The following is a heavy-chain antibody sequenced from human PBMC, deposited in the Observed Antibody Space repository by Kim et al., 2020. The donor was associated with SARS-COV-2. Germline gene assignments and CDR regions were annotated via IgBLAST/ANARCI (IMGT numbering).Heavy chain of an antibody. CDR3: ARQDQAHFDY. V-gene: IGHV5-51*01. J-gene: IGHJ4*02. Sequence: DTRYSPSFQGQVTISADKSISTAYLQWSSLKAADTAMYYCARQDQAHFDYWGQGTLVTVSS. CDR2: DT.